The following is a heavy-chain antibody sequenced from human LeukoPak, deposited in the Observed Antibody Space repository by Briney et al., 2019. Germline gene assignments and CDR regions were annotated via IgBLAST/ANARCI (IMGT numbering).Heavy chain of an antibody. V-gene: IGHV4-61*01. CDR3: ARTLPSLAGACDI. Sequence: SETLSLTCTVSGGSISSSSYYWNWIRQPPVKGLEWIAYIYYSGTTNYNPSLKSRLTISVDTSKNQFSLKLNSVTAADTAVYYCARTLPSLAGACDIWGQGTMVTVSS. J-gene: IGHJ3*02. CDR1: GGSISSSSYY. D-gene: IGHD3-16*01. CDR2: IYYSGTT.